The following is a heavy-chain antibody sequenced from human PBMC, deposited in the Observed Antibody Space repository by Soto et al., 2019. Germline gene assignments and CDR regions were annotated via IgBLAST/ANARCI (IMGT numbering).Heavy chain of an antibody. Sequence: SVKVSCKASGGTFSSYAISWVRQAPGQGLEWMGGIIPIFGTANYAQKFQGRVTITADESTSTAYMELSSLRSEDTAVYYCAWDESCGVVLKSNWFEPRGQGALVTVSS. V-gene: IGHV1-69*13. J-gene: IGHJ5*02. CDR2: IIPIFGTA. CDR1: GGTFSSYA. CDR3: AWDESCGVVLKSNWFEP. D-gene: IGHD3-3*01.